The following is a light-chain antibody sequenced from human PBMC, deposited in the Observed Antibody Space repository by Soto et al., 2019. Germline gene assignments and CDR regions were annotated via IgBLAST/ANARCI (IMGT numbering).Light chain of an antibody. CDR2: AAS. V-gene: IGKV1-8*01. J-gene: IGKJ2*01. CDR1: QGISSY. CDR3: HQYYSYPPT. Sequence: AIRMTQSPSSFSASTGDRVTITCRASQGISSYLAWYQQKPGKAPKLLIYAASTLQSGVPSRFSGSGSGTAFSLTISCLQAEDFATYYCHQYYSYPPTFGQGTKLEIK.